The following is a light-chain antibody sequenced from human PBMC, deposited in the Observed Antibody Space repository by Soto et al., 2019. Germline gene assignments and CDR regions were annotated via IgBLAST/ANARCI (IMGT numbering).Light chain of an antibody. J-gene: IGKJ4*01. CDR3: QQFSSYPLT. CDR1: QTVRNNY. CDR2: DAS. Sequence: EVVLTQSPVTLSLSPGERATLSCRASQTVRNNYLAWYQQKPGQAPRLLIYDASSRATGIPDRFRGRGSGTDFTLTISRLEPEDFAVYYCQQFSSYPLTFGGGTKVDIK. V-gene: IGKV3-20*01.